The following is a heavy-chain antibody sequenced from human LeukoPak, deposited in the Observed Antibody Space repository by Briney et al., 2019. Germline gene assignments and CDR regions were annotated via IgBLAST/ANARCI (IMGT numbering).Heavy chain of an antibody. D-gene: IGHD5-24*01. V-gene: IGHV3-43*01. Sequence: SLRLSRVFSVHTLDEFTILWATDARGKGLEYVSLISWDGDSTYHAESLKGSFPNPRDNSKNTLHLQMKRLISEHTPLFYCAKDRSRINGYNLEGVYYWGQGTLVTVSS. J-gene: IGHJ4*02. CDR2: ISWDGDST. CDR3: AKDRSRINGYNLEGVYY. CDR1: VHTLDEFT.